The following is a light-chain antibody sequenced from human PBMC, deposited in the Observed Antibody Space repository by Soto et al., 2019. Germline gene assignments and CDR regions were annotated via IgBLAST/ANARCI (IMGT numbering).Light chain of an antibody. J-gene: IGLJ3*02. CDR2: SNN. CDR1: SSNIGSNT. CDR3: AAWDDSLNGPV. Sequence: QSVLTQPPSASGTPGQRVTISCSGSSSNIGSNTVNWYQQLPGTAPKILIYSNNHRPSGVPDRFSGSKSGTSASLAISGLQSEDEADYYCAAWDDSLNGPVFGGGTKVTVL. V-gene: IGLV1-44*01.